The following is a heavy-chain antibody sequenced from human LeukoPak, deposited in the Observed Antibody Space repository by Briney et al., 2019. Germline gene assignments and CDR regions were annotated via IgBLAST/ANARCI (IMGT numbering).Heavy chain of an antibody. V-gene: IGHV1-8*01. CDR2: MNPNSGNT. CDR3: ARGLSERNHVVVGVATRGGNWFDP. Sequence: ASVKVSCKASGYTFTSCDINWVRLAAGQGLEWMGWMNPNSGNTGYAQKFQGRVTMTRNTSISTAHMELSSLRSEDTAVYYCARGLSERNHVVVGVATRGGNWFDPWGQGTLVTVSS. J-gene: IGHJ5*02. CDR1: GYTFTSCD. D-gene: IGHD2-15*01.